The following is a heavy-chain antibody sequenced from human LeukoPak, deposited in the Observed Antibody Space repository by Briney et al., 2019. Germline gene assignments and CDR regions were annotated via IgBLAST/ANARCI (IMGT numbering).Heavy chain of an antibody. CDR1: GFTFSSYW. D-gene: IGHD2-21*02. J-gene: IGHJ4*02. CDR2: ITSDGVTT. Sequence: GGSLRLSCAASGFTFSSYWMHWVRQAPGKGLVWVSRITSDGVTTTYADSVKGRFSISRDNAKNTLYLQTNNLRAEDTAVYYCAKDYCGGDCYPDYWGQGTLVTVSS. CDR3: AKDYCGGDCYPDY. V-gene: IGHV3-74*01.